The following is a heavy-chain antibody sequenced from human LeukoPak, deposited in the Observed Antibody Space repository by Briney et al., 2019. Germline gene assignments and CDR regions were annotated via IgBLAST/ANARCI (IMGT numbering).Heavy chain of an antibody. D-gene: IGHD6-19*01. CDR3: TTTPGYSSGWYDVDY. CDR2: IKSKTDGGTT. Sequence: TGGSLRLSCAASGFTFSNAWMSWVRQAPAKGLEWVGRIKSKTDGGTTDYAAPVKGRLTISRDDSKNTLYLQMNSLQTEDTAVYYCTTTPGYSSGWYDVDYWGQGTLVTVPS. CDR1: GFTFSNAW. J-gene: IGHJ4*02. V-gene: IGHV3-15*01.